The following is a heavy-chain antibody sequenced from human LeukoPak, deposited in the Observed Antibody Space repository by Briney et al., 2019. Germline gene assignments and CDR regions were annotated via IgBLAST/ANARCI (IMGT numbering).Heavy chain of an antibody. CDR3: TTDRLRYFDWLLDPSGFDY. V-gene: IGHV3-15*01. CDR2: IKSKTDGGTT. D-gene: IGHD3-9*01. Sequence: GGSLRLSCAASGFTFSNAWMSWVRQAPGKGLEWVGRIKSKTDGGTTDYAAPVKGRFTISRDDSKNTLYLQMNSLKTEDTAVYYCTTDRLRYFDWLLDPSGFDYWGQGTMVTVA. CDR1: GFTFSNAW. J-gene: IGHJ4*02.